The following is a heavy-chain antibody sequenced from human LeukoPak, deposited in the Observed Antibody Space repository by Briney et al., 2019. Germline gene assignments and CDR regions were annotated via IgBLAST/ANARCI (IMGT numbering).Heavy chain of an antibody. V-gene: IGHV3-30-3*01. D-gene: IGHD2-21*01. J-gene: IGHJ4*02. Sequence: GRSLRLSCAASGFTFSSYTLHWVRQAPGKGLECVAVISYDGSNKYYADSVKGRFTISRDNSKNTLYLQMNSLRAEDTAVYYCAREEAGGGDRGIDYWGQGALVTVAS. CDR2: ISYDGSNK. CDR3: AREEAGGGDRGIDY. CDR1: GFTFSSYT.